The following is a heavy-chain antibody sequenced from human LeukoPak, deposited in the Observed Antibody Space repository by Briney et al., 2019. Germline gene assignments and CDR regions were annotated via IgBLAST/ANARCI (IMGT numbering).Heavy chain of an antibody. CDR3: ASRRITMIVVATLNYYYMDV. V-gene: IGHV4-30-4*08. CDR2: IYYSGST. CDR1: GGSISSGDYY. J-gene: IGHJ6*03. Sequence: SQTLSLTCTVSGGSISSGDYYWSWIRQPPGKGLEWIGYIYYSGSTYYNPSLKSRVTISVDTSKNQFSLKPSSVTAADTAVYYCASRRITMIVVATLNYYYMDVWGKGTTVTVSS. D-gene: IGHD3-22*01.